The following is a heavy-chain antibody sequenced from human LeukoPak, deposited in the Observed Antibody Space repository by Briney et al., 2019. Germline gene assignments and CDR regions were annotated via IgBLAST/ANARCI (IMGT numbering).Heavy chain of an antibody. CDR1: RFPFNSYA. Sequence: PGGSLRLSCAASRFPFNSYAMHWVRQAPGKGLEWVAFISYDGNNKYYADSVNGRFTISRDNSKDTLYLQMNSLRAEDTAVYYCARSLVGAVYGSDFWGQGTLVTVSS. J-gene: IGHJ4*02. CDR2: ISYDGNNK. CDR3: ARSLVGAVYGSDF. V-gene: IGHV3-30*04. D-gene: IGHD1-26*01.